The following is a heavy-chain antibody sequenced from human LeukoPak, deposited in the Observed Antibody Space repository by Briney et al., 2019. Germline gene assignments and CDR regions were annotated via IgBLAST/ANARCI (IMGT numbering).Heavy chain of an antibody. D-gene: IGHD3-10*01. CDR1: GFSLSSSGMC. V-gene: IGHV2-70*11. CDR2: IDWDYDK. CDR3: ARTPYYYGPGSSSEGNWFDP. Sequence: ESGPALVKPTQTLTLTCTFSGFSLSSSGMCVSWIRQPPGKALEWLARIDWDYDKYYNTSLKTRLTISKDTSKNQVVLTMTNMDPVDTATYYCARTPYYYGPGSSSEGNWFDPWGQGTLVTVSS. J-gene: IGHJ5*02.